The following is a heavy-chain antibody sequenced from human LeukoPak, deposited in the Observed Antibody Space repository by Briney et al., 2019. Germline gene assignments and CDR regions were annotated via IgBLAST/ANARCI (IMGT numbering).Heavy chain of an antibody. CDR2: INSDGSST. D-gene: IGHD4-11*01. V-gene: IGHV3-74*01. CDR1: GFTFSSYW. Sequence: GWSLRLSCAASGFTFSSYWMHWVRQAPGKGLVWVSRINSDGSSTSYADSVKGRFTISRDNAKNTLYLQMNSLRAEDTAVYYCARGLPYYYYMDVWGKGTTVTVSS. J-gene: IGHJ6*03. CDR3: ARGLPYYYYMDV.